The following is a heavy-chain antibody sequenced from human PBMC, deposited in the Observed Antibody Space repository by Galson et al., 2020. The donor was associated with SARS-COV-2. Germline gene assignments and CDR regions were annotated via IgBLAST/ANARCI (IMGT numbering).Heavy chain of an antibody. CDR1: GGSISSGGYY. J-gene: IGHJ5*02. Sequence: ETSETLSLTCTVSGGSISSGGYYWSWIRQHPGKGLEWIGYIYYSGSTYYNPSLKSRVTISGDTSKNQFSLKLSSVTAADTAVYYCARIISVGIFGVVNWFDPWGQGTLVTVSS. CDR3: ARIISVGIFGVVNWFDP. D-gene: IGHD3-3*01. V-gene: IGHV4-31*03. CDR2: IYYSGST.